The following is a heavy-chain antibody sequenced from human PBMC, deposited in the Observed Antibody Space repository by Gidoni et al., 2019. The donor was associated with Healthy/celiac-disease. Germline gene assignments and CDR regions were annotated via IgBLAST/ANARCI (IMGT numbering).Heavy chain of an antibody. CDR3: ARDRDEDIVLTVYGYYYGMDV. J-gene: IGHJ6*02. CDR1: GYTFTSYG. V-gene: IGHV1-18*01. D-gene: IGHD2-8*01. CDR2: ISAYNGNT. Sequence: QVQLVQSGAAVKKPEASVKVSCKASGYTFTSYGTSWVRQAPGQGLEWMGCISAYNGNTNYAQKRQGRVTMTTDTSTSTAYMELRSLRSDDTAVYYCARDRDEDIVLTVYGYYYGMDVWVQGTTVTVSS.